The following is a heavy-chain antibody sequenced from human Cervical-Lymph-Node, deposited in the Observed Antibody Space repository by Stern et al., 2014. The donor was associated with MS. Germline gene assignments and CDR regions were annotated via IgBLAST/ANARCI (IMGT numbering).Heavy chain of an antibody. V-gene: IGHV7-4-1*02. J-gene: IGHJ4*02. D-gene: IGHD6-6*01. Sequence: VQLLESGSELKKPGASVKVSCKASGYNLTTYAINWVRQAPGQGLEWMGWINTKTGNPTFAQGFTGRFVFSLDTTINTAYLRISSLKAEDSAVYYCATWGAGSSPPLFYWGQGTLVTVSS. CDR3: ATWGAGSSPPLFY. CDR2: INTKTGNP. CDR1: GYNLTTYA.